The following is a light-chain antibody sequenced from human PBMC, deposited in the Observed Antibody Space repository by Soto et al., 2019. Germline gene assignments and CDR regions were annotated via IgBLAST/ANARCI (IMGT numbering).Light chain of an antibody. CDR2: DAS. CDR1: QSVSGW. Sequence: DIQMTQSPSTLSASVSDTVTVTCRASQSVSGWLAWYQQKPGEAPKLLIYDASALPRGVPSRFSGSGSGTKFTLTIACLQPDDFATYYCQQYETFSGTFGPVTKVDIK. J-gene: IGKJ1*01. CDR3: QQYETFSGT. V-gene: IGKV1-5*01.